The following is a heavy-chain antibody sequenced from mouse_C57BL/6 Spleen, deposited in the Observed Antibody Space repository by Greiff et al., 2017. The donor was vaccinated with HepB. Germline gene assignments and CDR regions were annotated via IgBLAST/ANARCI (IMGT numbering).Heavy chain of an antibody. CDR1: GYTFTSYW. CDR2: IYPGNSDT. CDR3: TRGDYDYGDYAMDY. Sequence: VQLQQSGTVLARPGASVKMSCKTSGYTFTSYWMHWVKQRPGQGLEWIGAIYPGNSDTSYNQKFKGKAKLTAVTSASTAYMELSSLTNEDSAVYYCTRGDYDYGDYAMDYWGQGTSVTVSS. J-gene: IGHJ4*01. V-gene: IGHV1-5*01. D-gene: IGHD2-4*01.